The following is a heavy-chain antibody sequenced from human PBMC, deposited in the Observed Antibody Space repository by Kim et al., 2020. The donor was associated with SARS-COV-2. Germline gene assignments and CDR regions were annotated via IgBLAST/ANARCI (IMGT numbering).Heavy chain of an antibody. J-gene: IGHJ4*02. Sequence: SETLSLTCTVSGGSISSSSYYWGWIRQPPGKGLEWVGSIYYSGSTYYNPSLKSRVTISVDTSKNQFSLKLSSVTAADTAVYYCARDTPGGAIWVYYFDYWGQGTLVTVSS. D-gene: IGHD3-16*01. CDR1: GGSISSSSYY. V-gene: IGHV4-39*07. CDR3: ARDTPGGAIWVYYFDY. CDR2: IYYSGST.